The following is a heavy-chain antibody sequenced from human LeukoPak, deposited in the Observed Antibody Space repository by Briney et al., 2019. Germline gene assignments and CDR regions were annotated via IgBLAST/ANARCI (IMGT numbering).Heavy chain of an antibody. CDR2: ISFDGRHE. V-gene: IGHV3-30*18. D-gene: IGHD1-14*01. J-gene: IGHJ4*02. CDR1: GFTFSSYG. Sequence: PGRSLRLSCAASGFTFSSYGMHWVRQAPGKGLEWVAVISFDGRHEYYADSVKGRFTISRDTSKNTLYLQMNSLRAEDTAVYYCAKQEIGTTWSVGYWGQGTLVTVSS. CDR3: AKQEIGTTWSVGY.